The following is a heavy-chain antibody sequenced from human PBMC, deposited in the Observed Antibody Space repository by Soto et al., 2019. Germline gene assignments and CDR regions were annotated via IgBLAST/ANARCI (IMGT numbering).Heavy chain of an antibody. J-gene: IGHJ4*02. V-gene: IGHV4-59*08. CDR2: IYYSGST. Sequence: SETLSLICSVSGGSISSYYWSWIRQPPGKGLEWIGYIYYSGSTNYNPSLKSRVTISVDTSKNQFSLKLSSVTAADTAVYYCARHTSHYSKMYYFDYWGQGTLVTVSS. CDR1: GGSISSYY. CDR3: ARHTSHYSKMYYFDY. D-gene: IGHD6-13*01.